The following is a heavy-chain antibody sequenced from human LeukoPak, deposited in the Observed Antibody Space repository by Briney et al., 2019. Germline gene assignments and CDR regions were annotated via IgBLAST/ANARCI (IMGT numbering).Heavy chain of an antibody. D-gene: IGHD2-2*01. Sequence: PGGSLRLSCAASGFTFSSYGMHWVRQAPGKGLEWVAFIRYDGSNKYYADSVKGRFTISRDNSKNTLYLQMNSLRAEDTAVYYCAAGETFVVVPAAKGTNAFDIWGQGTMVTVSS. CDR3: AAGETFVVVPAAKGTNAFDI. V-gene: IGHV3-30*02. J-gene: IGHJ3*02. CDR2: IRYDGSNK. CDR1: GFTFSSYG.